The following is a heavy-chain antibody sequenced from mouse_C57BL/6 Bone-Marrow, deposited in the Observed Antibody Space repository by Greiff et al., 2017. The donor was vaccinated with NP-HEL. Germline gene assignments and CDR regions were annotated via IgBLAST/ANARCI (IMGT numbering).Heavy chain of an antibody. CDR3: ASLGRYFDV. D-gene: IGHD4-1*01. Sequence: QVQLQQSGPELVKPGASVKISCKASGYAFSSSWMNWVKQRPGKGLEWIGRIYPGDGDTNYNGKFKGKATLTADKSSSTAYMLLSSLTSEDSAVYFCASLGRYFDVWGTGTTVTVSS. CDR2: IYPGDGDT. J-gene: IGHJ1*03. V-gene: IGHV1-82*01. CDR1: GYAFSSSW.